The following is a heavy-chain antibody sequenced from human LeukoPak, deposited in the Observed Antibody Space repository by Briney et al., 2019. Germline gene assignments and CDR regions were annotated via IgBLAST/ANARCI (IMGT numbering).Heavy chain of an antibody. D-gene: IGHD2-2*01. V-gene: IGHV3-23*01. CDR2: ISGSGGST. J-gene: IGHJ4*02. CDR3: AKLMGYCSSTSCYDY. Sequence: GGSLRLSCAASEFTFSNYAMSWVRQAPGKGLEWVSAISGSGGSTYYADSVKGRFTISTDNSKNTLYLQMNSLRAEDTAVYYCAKLMGYCSSTSCYDYWGQGTLVTVSS. CDR1: EFTFSNYA.